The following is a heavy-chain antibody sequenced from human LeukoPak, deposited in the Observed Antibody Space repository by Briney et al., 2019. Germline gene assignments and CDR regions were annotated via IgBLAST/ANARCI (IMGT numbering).Heavy chain of an antibody. V-gene: IGHV1-24*01. CDR3: ASYYGSGSNSPIDY. CDR1: GYTLTELS. D-gene: IGHD3-10*01. CDR2: FDPEDGET. J-gene: IGHJ4*02. Sequence: ASVKVSCKVSGYTLTELSMHWVRQAPGKGLEWMGGFDPEDGETIYAQKFQGRVTMTEDTSTDTAYMELSSLRSEDTAVYYCASYYGSGSNSPIDYWGQGTLVTVSS.